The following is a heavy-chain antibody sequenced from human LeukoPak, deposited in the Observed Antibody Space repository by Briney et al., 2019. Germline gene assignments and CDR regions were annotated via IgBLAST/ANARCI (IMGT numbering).Heavy chain of an antibody. Sequence: SETLSLTCTVSGGSITSHYWSWIRQPPGKGLEWIGYIFYSGRTNYNPSLRSRVTISVDTSKKEFSLQLTSVTAADTAVYYCARHRLEMASSHDAFDLWGQGTMVTVSS. D-gene: IGHD5-24*01. V-gene: IGHV4-59*08. CDR1: GGSITSHY. CDR2: IFYSGRT. J-gene: IGHJ3*01. CDR3: ARHRLEMASSHDAFDL.